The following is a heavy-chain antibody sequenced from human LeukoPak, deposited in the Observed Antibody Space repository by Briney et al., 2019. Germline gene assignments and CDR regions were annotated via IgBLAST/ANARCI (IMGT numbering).Heavy chain of an antibody. CDR1: GFTFSSYA. V-gene: IGHV3-30-3*01. CDR2: ISYDGSNK. Sequence: PGGSLRLSCAASGFTFSSYAVHWVRQAPGKGLEWVAVISYDGSNKYYADSVKGRFTISRDNSKNTLYLQMNSLRAEDTAVYYCARDHYGYWGQGTLVTVSS. D-gene: IGHD3-16*01. J-gene: IGHJ4*02. CDR3: ARDHYGY.